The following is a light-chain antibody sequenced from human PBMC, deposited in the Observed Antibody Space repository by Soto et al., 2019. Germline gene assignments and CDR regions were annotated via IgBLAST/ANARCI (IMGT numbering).Light chain of an antibody. J-gene: IGLJ1*01. CDR2: EVN. CDR1: TRDVAFYNH. Sequence: QSALPQPASVSGSPGRSFTISCTGTTRDVAFYNHASWYQQHPGKAPKLLIYEVNNRPSGVSHRFSGSKSGNTASLTISGLQAEDEADYYCSSFASTPTYGFGTGTKVTVL. V-gene: IGLV2-14*01. CDR3: SSFASTPTYG.